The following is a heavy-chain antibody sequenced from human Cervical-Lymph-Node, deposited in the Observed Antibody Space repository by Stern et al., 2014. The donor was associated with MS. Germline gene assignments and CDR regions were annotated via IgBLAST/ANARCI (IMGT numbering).Heavy chain of an antibody. CDR1: GFAFTSYA. CDR3: VRESSSRGFDY. D-gene: IGHD3-10*01. V-gene: IGHV3-30-3*01. CDR2: IPYDETTT. J-gene: IGHJ4*02. Sequence: VQLVESGGGVVQPGRSLRVSCATAGFAFTSYAMNWVRQAPGKGLEWGAFIPYDETTTYYADSVKARFTISRANSKNTLFLQMSSLRPEDPAVYYCVRESSSRGFDYWGQGSRVPVSS.